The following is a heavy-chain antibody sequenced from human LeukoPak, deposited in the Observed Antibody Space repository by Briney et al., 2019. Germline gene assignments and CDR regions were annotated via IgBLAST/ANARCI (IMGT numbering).Heavy chain of an antibody. Sequence: SETLSLTCAGYGGSFSGYYWSWIRQPPGKGLEWIGEINHSGSTNYNPSLKSRVTISVDTSKNQFSLKLSSVTAADTAVYYCARTVTYSSSREVPRDYWGQGTLVTVSS. CDR1: GGSFSGYY. D-gene: IGHD6-6*01. J-gene: IGHJ4*02. V-gene: IGHV4-34*01. CDR3: ARTVTYSSSREVPRDY. CDR2: INHSGST.